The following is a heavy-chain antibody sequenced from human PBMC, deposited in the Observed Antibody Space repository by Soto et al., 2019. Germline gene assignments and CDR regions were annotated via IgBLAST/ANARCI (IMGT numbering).Heavy chain of an antibody. Sequence: QVQLVQSGAEVKKPGASVKVSCKASGYTFASYAISWMRQDPGQGLEWMGWISAYNGNTNDAQKLQGRVTMTTDTTTSTAYMELRSLRSDDTAVYDCARDPPPPEYWGQGTLVTVSS. CDR3: ARDPPPPEY. J-gene: IGHJ4*02. CDR1: GYTFASYA. V-gene: IGHV1-18*01. CDR2: ISAYNGNT.